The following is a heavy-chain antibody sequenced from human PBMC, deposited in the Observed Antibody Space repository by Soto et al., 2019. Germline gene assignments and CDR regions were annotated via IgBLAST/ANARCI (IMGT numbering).Heavy chain of an antibody. CDR2: MNPNSGNT. V-gene: IGHV1-8*01. CDR3: ARGESPFYYYYGMDV. Sequence: ASVKVSCKASGCTFTSYDINWVRQATGQGLEWMGWMNPNSGNTGYAQKFQGRVTMTRNTSISTAYMELSSLRSEDTAVYYCARGESPFYYYYGMDVWGQGTTVTVSS. D-gene: IGHD3-3*02. J-gene: IGHJ6*02. CDR1: GCTFTSYD.